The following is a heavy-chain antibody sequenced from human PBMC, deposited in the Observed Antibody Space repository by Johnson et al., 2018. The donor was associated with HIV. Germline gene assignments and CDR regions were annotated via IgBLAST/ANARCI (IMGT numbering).Heavy chain of an antibody. V-gene: IGHV3-66*01. Sequence: EVQLVESGGGLIQPGGSLRLSCAASGFTVSSNYMSWVRQAPGKGLEWVSVIYSGGSTYYADSVKGRFTISRENSKNTLYLQMNSLRAEDTAVYYWASWSWGLRWSGFDIWGQGTMVTVSS. CDR2: IYSGGST. CDR1: GFTVSSNY. CDR3: ASWSWGLRWSGFDI. J-gene: IGHJ3*02. D-gene: IGHD4-23*01.